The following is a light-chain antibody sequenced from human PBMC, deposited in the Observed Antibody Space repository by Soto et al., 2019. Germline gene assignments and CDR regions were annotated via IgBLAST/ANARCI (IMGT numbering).Light chain of an antibody. V-gene: IGKV4-1*01. CDR3: QQYYITPLT. J-gene: IGKJ4*01. CDR2: WAS. Sequence: DIVMTQSPDSLAVSLGERATINCKSSQSILYSSSNKNYLAWYQQKPRQPPKLLMYWASTRESGVPDRFSGGGSGTDFTLTISSLQAEDVAVYYCQQYYITPLTFGGGTKVDIK. CDR1: QSILYSSSNKNY.